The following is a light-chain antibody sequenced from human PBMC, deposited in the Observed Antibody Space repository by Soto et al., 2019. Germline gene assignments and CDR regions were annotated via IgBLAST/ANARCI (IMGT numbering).Light chain of an antibody. J-gene: IGKJ1*01. V-gene: IGKV4-1*01. CDR3: QQYYSTLWT. CDR1: QSVLYSSNNKNY. Sequence: DIVMTQSPDSLAVSLGERATINCKSSQSVLYSSNNKNYLAWYQQKPGQPPKLLIYWASTRESGVPDRFISSGSGTDFTLTISSLQAEDVAVYYCQQYYSTLWTFGQGTKVEIK. CDR2: WAS.